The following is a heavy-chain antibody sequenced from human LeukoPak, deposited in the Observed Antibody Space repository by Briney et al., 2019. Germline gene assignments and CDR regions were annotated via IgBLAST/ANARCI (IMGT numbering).Heavy chain of an antibody. D-gene: IGHD3-10*01. CDR2: ISYDGSNK. CDR3: AKDGYASGSYYRPFFN. CDR1: GFTFSSYA. J-gene: IGHJ4*02. Sequence: GGSLRLSCAASGFTFSSYAMHWVRQAPGKGLEWVAVISYDGSNKYYADSVKGRFTISRDNSKNTLYLQMNSLRAEDTAVYYCAKDGYASGSYYRPFFNWGQGTLVTVSS. V-gene: IGHV3-30*04.